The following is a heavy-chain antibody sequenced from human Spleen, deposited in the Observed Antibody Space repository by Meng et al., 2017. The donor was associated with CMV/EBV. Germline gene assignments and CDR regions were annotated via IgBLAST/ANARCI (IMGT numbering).Heavy chain of an antibody. V-gene: IGHV1-69*05. CDR1: GGTFSSYA. J-gene: IGHJ6*02. CDR2: IIPIFGTA. D-gene: IGHD5-18*01. CDR3: ARERYSYGSRDYGMDV. Sequence: SVKVSCTASGGTFSSYAISWVRQAPGQGLEWMGGIIPIFGTANYAQKFQGRVTITTDESTSTAYMELSSLRSEDTAVYYCARERYSYGSRDYGMDVWGQGTTVTVSS.